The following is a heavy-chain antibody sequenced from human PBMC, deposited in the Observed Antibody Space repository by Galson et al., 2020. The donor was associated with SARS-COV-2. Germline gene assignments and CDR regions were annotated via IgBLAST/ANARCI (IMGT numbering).Heavy chain of an antibody. CDR3: ARDLGSLHFDY. Sequence: SLRLSCAASGFTFNRYPMHWVRPAPGKGLEWVAVISYDGSNKYYADSVKDRFTISRDNSKNTLYLQMNSLRAEDTAVYYCARDLGSLHFDYWGQGTLVTVSS. J-gene: IGHJ4*02. V-gene: IGHV3-30-3*01. CDR1: GFTFNRYP. CDR2: ISYDGSNK. D-gene: IGHD1-26*01.